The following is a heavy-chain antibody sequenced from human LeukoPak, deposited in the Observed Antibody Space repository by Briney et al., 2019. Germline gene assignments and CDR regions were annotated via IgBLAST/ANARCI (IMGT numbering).Heavy chain of an antibody. CDR3: ARDQRSESYYPWGWFDP. J-gene: IGHJ5*02. D-gene: IGHD1-26*01. CDR1: GFAVSTNY. CDR2: IYSDGST. Sequence: GGSLRLSCAASGFAVSTNYLSWVRQAPGKGLEWVSVIYSDGSTYYTDSVKGRFTISRDDSKNTLYLQMNSLRPEDTAVYYCARDQRSESYYPWGWFDPWGQGTLVTVSS. V-gene: IGHV3-66*02.